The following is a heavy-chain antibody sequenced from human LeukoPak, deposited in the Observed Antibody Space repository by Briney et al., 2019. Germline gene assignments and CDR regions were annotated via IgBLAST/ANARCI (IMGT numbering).Heavy chain of an antibody. J-gene: IGHJ4*02. CDR2: ISSSSSSI. D-gene: IGHD3-9*01. CDR1: GFTFSSYS. CDR3: AKDQDLLTGFDY. V-gene: IGHV3-21*01. Sequence: GRSLRLSRAASGFTFSSYSMNWVRQTPRKGLEWVSSISSSSSSICYADSVKGRFTISRDNAKNSLYLQMNSLRPEDTAVYYCAKDQDLLTGFDYWGQGTLGTVSS.